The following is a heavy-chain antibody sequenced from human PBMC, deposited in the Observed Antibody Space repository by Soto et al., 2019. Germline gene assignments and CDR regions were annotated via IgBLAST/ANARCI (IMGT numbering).Heavy chain of an antibody. J-gene: IGHJ4*02. CDR2: ISWNSGGI. D-gene: IGHD2-15*01. CDR3: AKGSRKYCSGGSCYMSLDF. Sequence: PGGSLRLSCAASGFTFDDYGIYWVRQVPGKGLGWVSGISWNSGGIGYADSGKGRFTISRDNAKNSLYLQMNSLKIEGTALYYCAKGSRKYCSGGSCYMSLDFWGQGTLVTVSS. V-gene: IGHV3-9*01. CDR1: GFTFDDYG.